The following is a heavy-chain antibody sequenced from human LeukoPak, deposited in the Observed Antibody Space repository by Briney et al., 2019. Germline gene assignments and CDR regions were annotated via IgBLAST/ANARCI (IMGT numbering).Heavy chain of an antibody. J-gene: IGHJ4*02. V-gene: IGHV3-74*01. CDR1: GFTFSSYW. CDR2: INSDGSST. D-gene: IGHD1-26*01. CDR3: ASLTSIVGSSRFDY. Sequence: GGSLRLSCAASGFTFSSYWMHWVRHAPGKGLVWVSRINSDGSSTSYADSVKGRFTFSRDNAKNTLYLQMNSLRAEDTAVYYCASLTSIVGSSRFDYWGQGTLVTVSS.